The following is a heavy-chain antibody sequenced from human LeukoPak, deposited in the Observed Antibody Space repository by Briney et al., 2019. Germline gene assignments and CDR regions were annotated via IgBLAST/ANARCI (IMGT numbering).Heavy chain of an antibody. V-gene: IGHV3-23*01. Sequence: GGTLRLSCAASGFTFSSYVMSWVRQAPGKGLEWVSGVSGSGGSTYYADSMKGRFTISRDNSKNTLYLQMNSLRAEDRAVYYCAKDRPGVTGMVADFDYWGQGTLVTVSS. CDR1: GFTFSSYV. D-gene: IGHD5-18*01. J-gene: IGHJ4*02. CDR3: AKDRPGVTGMVADFDY. CDR2: VSGSGGST.